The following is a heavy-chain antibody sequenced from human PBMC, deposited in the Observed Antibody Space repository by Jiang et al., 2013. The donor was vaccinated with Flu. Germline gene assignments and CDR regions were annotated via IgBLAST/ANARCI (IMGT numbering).Heavy chain of an antibody. D-gene: IGHD5-24*01. CDR1: GYSFTSYW. V-gene: IGHV5-51*03. CDR2: IYPGDSDT. J-gene: IGHJ3*02. CDR3: ARGLRDGYRYRGPDAFDI. Sequence: GAEVKKPGESLKISCKGSGYSFTSYWIGWVRQMPGKGLEWMGIIYPGDSDTRYSPSFQGQVTISADKSISTAYLQWSSLKASDTAMYYCARGLRDGYRYRGPDAFDIWGQGTMVTVSS.